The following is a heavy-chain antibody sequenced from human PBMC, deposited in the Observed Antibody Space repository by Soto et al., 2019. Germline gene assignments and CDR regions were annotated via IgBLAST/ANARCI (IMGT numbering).Heavy chain of an antibody. V-gene: IGHV3-23*01. J-gene: IGHJ4*02. D-gene: IGHD6-19*01. CDR2: VSAGGGNT. Sequence: EVQLLESGGGLVQPGGSLRLSCAASGFTFSSYAMSWVRQAPGKGLEWVSAVSAGGGNTYYADSVKGRSTISRDNSKNTPYLQINSLRAEDTAVYYCAQSSSGWSNFDYWGRGTLVTVSS. CDR3: AQSSSGWSNFDY. CDR1: GFTFSSYA.